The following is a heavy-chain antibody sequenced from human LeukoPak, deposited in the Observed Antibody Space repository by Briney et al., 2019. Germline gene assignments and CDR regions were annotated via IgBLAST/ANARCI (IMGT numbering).Heavy chain of an antibody. CDR1: GFTFSSYA. V-gene: IGHV3-23*01. J-gene: IGHJ4*02. D-gene: IGHD2-2*02. CDR3: AKDANVVPAAIQIDY. Sequence: GGSLRLSCAASGFTFSSYAMSWVRQAPGKGLEWVSAISGSGRSTYYADSVKGRFTISRDNSKNTLYLQMNSLRAEDTAVYYCAKDANVVPAAIQIDYWGQGTLVTVSS. CDR2: ISGSGRST.